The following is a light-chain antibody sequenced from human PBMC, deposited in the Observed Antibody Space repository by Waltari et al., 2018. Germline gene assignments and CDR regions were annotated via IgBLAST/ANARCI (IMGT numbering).Light chain of an antibody. J-gene: IGLJ3*02. Sequence: QSALTQPRSVSGSSGQSVTISCTGTGSDVGDYNYVSWYQQHPGKAPKLVIYDVTKRPSGVPDRFSGSKSGNSASLSVSGLQAEDEADYYCCSYEGTWVFGGGTKLTVL. CDR1: GSDVGDYNY. V-gene: IGLV2-11*01. CDR3: CSYEGTWV. CDR2: DVT.